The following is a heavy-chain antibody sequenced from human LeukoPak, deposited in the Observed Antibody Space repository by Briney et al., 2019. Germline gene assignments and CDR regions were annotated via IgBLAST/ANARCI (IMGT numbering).Heavy chain of an antibody. CDR3: ARAQMVVVVRTAVAFDI. D-gene: IGHD3-22*01. CDR2: IYYSGST. V-gene: IGHV4-39*07. CDR1: GGSISSSSYY. J-gene: IGHJ3*02. Sequence: SETLSLTCTVSGGSISSSSYYWGWIRQPPGKGLEWIGSIYYSGSTYYNPSLKSRVTISVDTSKNQFSLKLSSVTAADTAVCYCARAQMVVVVRTAVAFDIWGQGTMVTVSS.